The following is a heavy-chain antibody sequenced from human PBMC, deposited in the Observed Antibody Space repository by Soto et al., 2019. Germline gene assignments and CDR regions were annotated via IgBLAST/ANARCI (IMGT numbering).Heavy chain of an antibody. CDR3: RVTGVSEVDY. CDR2: INPSGGAT. D-gene: IGHD2-21*02. J-gene: IGHJ4*02. CDR1: GYTFSDYY. V-gene: IGHV1-2*02. Sequence: GASVKVSCKASGYTFSDYYIHWVRQAPGQGPESMGWINPSGGATSYAQKFQGRVTMTSDTSISTAYMELSRLRSDDTAVYFCRVTGVSEVDYWGQGTLVTVSS.